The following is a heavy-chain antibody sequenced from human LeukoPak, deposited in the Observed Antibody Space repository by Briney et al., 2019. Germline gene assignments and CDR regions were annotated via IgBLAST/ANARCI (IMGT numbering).Heavy chain of an antibody. J-gene: IGHJ4*02. D-gene: IGHD2-8*01. Sequence: SGTLSLTCAVSGGSISSSNWWSWARQPPGKGLEWIGEIYHSGSTNYNPSLKSRVTISVDKSKNQFSLKLSSVTAADTAVYYCARVGYEHVEPDFDYWGQGTLVTVSS. CDR2: IYHSGST. CDR1: GGSISSSNW. V-gene: IGHV4-4*02. CDR3: ARVGYEHVEPDFDY.